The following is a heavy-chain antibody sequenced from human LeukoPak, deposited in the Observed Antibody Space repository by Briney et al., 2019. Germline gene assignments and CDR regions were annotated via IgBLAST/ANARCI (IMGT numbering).Heavy chain of an antibody. V-gene: IGHV3-30*02. CDR1: GFTFNNYG. CDR2: IRYNGNNQ. Sequence: GGSLRLSCAASGFTFNNYGMHWVRQAPGKGLEWVAFIRYNGNNQYYADSVKGRFTISRDNSKNTLYLQMNNLRAEDTAFYYCARVGSYYDSSGYPYWGQGTLVTVSS. CDR3: ARVGSYYDSSGYPY. J-gene: IGHJ4*02. D-gene: IGHD3-22*01.